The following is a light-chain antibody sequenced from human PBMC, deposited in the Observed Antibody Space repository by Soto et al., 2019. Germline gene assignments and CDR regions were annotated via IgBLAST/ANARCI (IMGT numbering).Light chain of an antibody. CDR1: SGHSSYI. CDR2: VEGSGSY. J-gene: IGLJ2*01. V-gene: IGLV4-60*03. Sequence: QLVLTQSSSASASLGSSVRLTCTLSSGHSSYIIAWHQQQPGKAPRYLMKVEGSGSYNKGSGVPDRFSGSSSGADRYLTTSNLQSEDEADYYCETWDSNTRVFGGGTQLTVL. CDR3: ETWDSNTRV.